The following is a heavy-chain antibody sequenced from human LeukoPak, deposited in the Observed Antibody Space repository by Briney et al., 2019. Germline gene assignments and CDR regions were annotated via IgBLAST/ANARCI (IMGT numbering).Heavy chain of an antibody. CDR1: GGSISSSSYY. Sequence: SETLPLTRTVSGGSISSSSYYWGWIRQPPGKGLEWIGFIYYRGTTNYNPSLKSRVTISVDTSKNQFSLKLRSVTAADTAVYYCARHPDSSGWYRGYFDLWGRGTLVTVSS. D-gene: IGHD6-19*01. CDR2: IYYRGTT. V-gene: IGHV4-61*05. J-gene: IGHJ2*01. CDR3: ARHPDSSGWYRGYFDL.